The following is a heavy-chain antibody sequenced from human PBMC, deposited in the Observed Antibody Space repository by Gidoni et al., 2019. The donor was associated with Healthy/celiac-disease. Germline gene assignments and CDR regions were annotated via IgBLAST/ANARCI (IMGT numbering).Heavy chain of an antibody. CDR3: AKDISPGFDY. V-gene: IGHV3-23*01. Sequence: EVQLSESGGGLVQPWGSLGLTCPASGFTFSSYAMSWVRQAPGKGLEWVSAISGSGGSTYYADSVKGRFTISRDNSKNTLYLQMNSLRAEDTAVYYCAKDISPGFDYWGQGTLVTVSS. CDR2: ISGSGGST. J-gene: IGHJ4*02. D-gene: IGHD1-20*01. CDR1: GFTFSSYA.